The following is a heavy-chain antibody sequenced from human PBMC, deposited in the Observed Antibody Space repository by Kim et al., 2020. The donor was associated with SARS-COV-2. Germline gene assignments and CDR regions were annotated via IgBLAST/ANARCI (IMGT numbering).Heavy chain of an antibody. J-gene: IGHJ4*02. D-gene: IGHD2-8*01. CDR3: AREGRGLMVYAPLKY. V-gene: IGHV3-30*07. Sequence: GKGRFTISRDHSKSTLYMQMNSLRAEDTAVYYWAREGRGLMVYAPLKYWGQGTLVTVSS.